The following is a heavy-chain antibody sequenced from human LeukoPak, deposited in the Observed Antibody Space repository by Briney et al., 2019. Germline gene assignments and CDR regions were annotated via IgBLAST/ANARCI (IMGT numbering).Heavy chain of an antibody. CDR1: GFTFSSYA. CDR3: AKDLGTSGWYCDY. Sequence: GESLRLSCAASGFTFSSYAMSWVRQAPGKGLEWVSAISDRSTHYADSVKGRFTISRDNSKNTLHLQMNSLRVEDTAVYYCAKDLGTSGWYCDYWGQGTLVTVSS. V-gene: IGHV3-23*05. D-gene: IGHD6-19*01. J-gene: IGHJ4*02. CDR2: ISDRST.